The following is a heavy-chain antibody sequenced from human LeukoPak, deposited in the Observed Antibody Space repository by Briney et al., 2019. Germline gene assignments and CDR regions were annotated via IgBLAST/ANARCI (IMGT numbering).Heavy chain of an antibody. D-gene: IGHD2-15*01. CDR3: AKMDGGYYYGMDV. V-gene: IGHV3-23*01. J-gene: IGHJ6*04. CDR2: ISGSGGRT. Sequence: QAGRSLSLSCAASGFTFSNYAMSWVRQAPGKGLEWVSTISGSGGRTHYADSVKGRFTISRDNPKNTLYLQMNSLRAEDTAVYYCAKMDGGYYYGMDVWGKGTTVTVSS. CDR1: GFTFSNYA.